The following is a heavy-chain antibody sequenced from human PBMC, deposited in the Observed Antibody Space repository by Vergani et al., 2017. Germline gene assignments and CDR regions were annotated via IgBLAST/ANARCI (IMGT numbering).Heavy chain of an antibody. D-gene: IGHD3-10*01. Sequence: EVQLLESGGGLVQPGGSRRLSCAGAGFTFDTFTMAYVRQAPGNGLEWVATIRSGGGDIFYADSVKGRFTISRDNSKYTLFLQMNSLKDEDTAVYYCTTAWGLYYLHGEYFQYWGRGTLVSVSS. CDR3: TTAWGLYYLHGEYFQY. CDR1: GFTFDTFT. CDR2: IRSGGGDI. V-gene: IGHV3-23*01. J-gene: IGHJ1*01.